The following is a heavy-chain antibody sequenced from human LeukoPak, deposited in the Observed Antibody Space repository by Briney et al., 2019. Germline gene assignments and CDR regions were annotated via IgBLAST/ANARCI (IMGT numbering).Heavy chain of an antibody. J-gene: IGHJ3*02. D-gene: IGHD3-10*01. CDR1: GYTLTELS. Sequence: ASVKVSCKVSGYTLTELSMHWVRQAPGKGLEWMGGFDPEDGETIYAQKFQGRVTMTEDTSTDTAYMELSSLRSEDTAVYYCATGGVTKVRGVITPRNDAFDIWGQGTMVTVSS. CDR3: ATGGVTKVRGVITPRNDAFDI. V-gene: IGHV1-24*01. CDR2: FDPEDGET.